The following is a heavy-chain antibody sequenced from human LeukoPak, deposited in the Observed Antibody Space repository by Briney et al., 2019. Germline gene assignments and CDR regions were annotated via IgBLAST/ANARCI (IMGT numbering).Heavy chain of an antibody. D-gene: IGHD3-10*01. CDR2: ISTYNGDT. CDR3: ATLYGLAFDI. J-gene: IGHJ3*02. Sequence: GASVKVSCKASGYTFTTYGISWVRQAPGQGLEWMGWISTYNGDTNYAQKLQGRVTMTTDTSTNTAYMELRSLRSDDTAVYYCATLYGLAFDIWGQGTMVTVSS. V-gene: IGHV1-18*01. CDR1: GYTFTTYG.